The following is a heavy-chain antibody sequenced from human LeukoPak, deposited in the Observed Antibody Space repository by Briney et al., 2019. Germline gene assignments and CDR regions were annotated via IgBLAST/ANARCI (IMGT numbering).Heavy chain of an antibody. CDR3: ARDDSIVGATFWFDP. V-gene: IGHV4-59*12. D-gene: IGHD1-26*01. CDR1: GGSISSYY. CDR2: IYYSGST. Sequence: SETLSLTCTVSGGSISSYYWSWIRQPPGKGLEWIGYIYYSGSTNYNPSLKSRVTISVDTSKNQFSLKLSSVTAADTAVYYCARDDSIVGATFWFDPWGQGTLVTVSS. J-gene: IGHJ5*02.